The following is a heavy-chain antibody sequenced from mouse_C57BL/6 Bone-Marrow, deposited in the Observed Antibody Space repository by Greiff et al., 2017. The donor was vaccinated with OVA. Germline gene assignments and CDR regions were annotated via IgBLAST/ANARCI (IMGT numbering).Heavy chain of an antibody. V-gene: IGHV1-4*01. Sequence: VQLQQSGAELARPGASVTMSCKASGYTFTSYTMHWVKQRPGQGLEWIGYINPSSGYTKYNQKFKDKATLTADKSSSTAYMQLSSLTSEDSAVYYCARKAYYSNYPFAYWGQGTLVTVSA. CDR2: INPSSGYT. D-gene: IGHD2-5*01. CDR3: ARKAYYSNYPFAY. J-gene: IGHJ3*01. CDR1: GYTFTSYT.